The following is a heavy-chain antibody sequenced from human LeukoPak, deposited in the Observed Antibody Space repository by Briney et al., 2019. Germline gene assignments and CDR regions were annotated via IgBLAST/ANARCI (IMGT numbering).Heavy chain of an antibody. CDR3: ARDGLPAARDI. Sequence: PGGSLRLSCAGSGFIFSQFWMQWVRQVPGKGLVWVSRINGDGSSTNYADSVKGRFTISRDNAKNTLYLQMNSLRAVDTAVYYCARDGLPAARDIWGQGTMVTVSS. CDR2: INGDGSST. J-gene: IGHJ3*02. V-gene: IGHV3-74*01. D-gene: IGHD6-6*01. CDR1: GFIFSQFW.